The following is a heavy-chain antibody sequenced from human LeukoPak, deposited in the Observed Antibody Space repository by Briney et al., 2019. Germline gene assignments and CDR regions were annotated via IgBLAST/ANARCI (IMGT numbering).Heavy chain of an antibody. J-gene: IGHJ3*02. V-gene: IGHV3-48*03. D-gene: IGHD3-9*01. CDR1: GFTFSTYE. Sequence: PGGSLRLSCAGSGFTFSTYEMNCLRQAPGKGLEWVSYIGSRPTTTYYAESVRGRFTISRDNTKNSVFLQTTSLRADDAAVYFCATSGAYEISWAFNIWGQGTMVAVSS. CDR2: IGSRPTTT. CDR3: ATSGAYEISWAFNI.